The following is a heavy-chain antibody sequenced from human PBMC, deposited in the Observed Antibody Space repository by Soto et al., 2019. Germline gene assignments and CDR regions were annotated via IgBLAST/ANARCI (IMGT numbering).Heavy chain of an antibody. Sequence: ASVKVSCKASGYTFSTSGITWVRQAPGQGLEWMGWISDHNGDTKYAQKLQGRVTMTTDTSTSTAYMELRSLRSDDTAIYYCARCGNWNYASDCWGQGTLVTVSS. CDR2: ISDHNGDT. J-gene: IGHJ4*02. CDR1: GYTFSTSG. D-gene: IGHD1-7*01. CDR3: ARCGNWNYASDC. V-gene: IGHV1-18*01.